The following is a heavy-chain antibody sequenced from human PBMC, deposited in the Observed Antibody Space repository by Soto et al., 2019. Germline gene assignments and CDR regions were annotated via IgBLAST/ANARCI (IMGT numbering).Heavy chain of an antibody. D-gene: IGHD4-4*01. V-gene: IGHV1-69*01. Sequence: QVQLVQSGAEVKKPGSSVKVSCKASGGTFSNYAISWVRQAPGQGLEWMGGITPIFGTTNYAQRLQGRVTITADESSTTAHMELSSLRSEDTAVYYCARVITVTPVGYYGMDVWGQGTTVTVSS. J-gene: IGHJ6*02. CDR3: ARVITVTPVGYYGMDV. CDR2: ITPIFGTT. CDR1: GGTFSNYA.